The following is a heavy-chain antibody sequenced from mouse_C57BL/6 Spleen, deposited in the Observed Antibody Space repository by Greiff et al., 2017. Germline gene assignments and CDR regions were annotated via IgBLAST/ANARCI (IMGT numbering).Heavy chain of an antibody. CDR1: GYTFTSYW. J-gene: IGHJ2*01. V-gene: IGHV1-64*01. CDR2: IHPNSGST. CDR3: ARGGVDYFDY. Sequence: QVQLKQPGAELVKPGASVKLSCKASGYTFTSYWMHWVKQRPGQGLEWIGMIHPNSGSTNYNEKFKSKATLTVDKSSSTAYMQLSSLTSEDSAVYYCARGGVDYFDYWGQGTTLTVSS. D-gene: IGHD1-3*01.